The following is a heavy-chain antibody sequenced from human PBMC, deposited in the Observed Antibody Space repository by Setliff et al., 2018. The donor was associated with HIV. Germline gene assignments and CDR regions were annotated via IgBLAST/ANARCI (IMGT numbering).Heavy chain of an antibody. Sequence: GGSLRLSCEASGFTFSSYSINWVRQAPGKGLEWVSCISGSGTTTKYADFVKGRFTISRDNAKSTLYLQMNSLRVEDTAVYYCLRAAESEWGQGTLVTVSS. D-gene: IGHD3-10*01. CDR2: ISGSGTTT. V-gene: IGHV3-74*01. CDR1: GFTFSSYS. CDR3: LRAAESE. J-gene: IGHJ4*02.